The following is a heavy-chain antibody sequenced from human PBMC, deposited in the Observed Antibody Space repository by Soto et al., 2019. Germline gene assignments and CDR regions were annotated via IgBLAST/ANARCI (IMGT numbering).Heavy chain of an antibody. Sequence: GPLRQSCSASGLTFRGYSMHWVRQAPGKGLEWVSSISSSSSYIYYADSVKGRFTISRDNAKNSLYLQMNSLRAEDTAVYYCARGIYSSSSNYFDYWGQGTLVT. V-gene: IGHV3-21*01. J-gene: IGHJ4*02. CDR2: ISSSSSYI. D-gene: IGHD6-6*01. CDR1: GLTFRGYS. CDR3: ARGIYSSSSNYFDY.